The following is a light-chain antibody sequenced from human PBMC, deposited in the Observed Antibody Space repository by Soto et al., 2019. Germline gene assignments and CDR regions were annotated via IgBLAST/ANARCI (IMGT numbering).Light chain of an antibody. CDR1: QSINKY. CDR2: GAS. CDR3: QQTYSTPCT. V-gene: IGKV1-39*01. J-gene: IGKJ3*01. Sequence: DIQMTQSPSSLSSSVGDRVTITCRASQSINKYITWYQQKPGKAPNLLINGASSLPSGVPSRFSGSGSGTDFTLTISNLQPEDFATYYCQQTYSTPCTFGPGTKVDIK.